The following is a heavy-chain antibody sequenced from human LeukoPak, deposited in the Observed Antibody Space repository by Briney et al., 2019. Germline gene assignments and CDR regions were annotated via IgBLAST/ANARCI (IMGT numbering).Heavy chain of an antibody. CDR1: GFTFDDYC. Sequence: GGSLRLFCAASGFTFDDYCMSWVRHAPGKGLEWFSGIIWNGGSTDYADSVKGRFTTSRDNAKNYLFLQMISLRADDTAVYYCARLGDDYDSSGYLQAIWGQGTMVTVSS. CDR2: IIWNGGST. CDR3: ARLGDDYDSSGYLQAI. D-gene: IGHD3-22*01. V-gene: IGHV3-20*04. J-gene: IGHJ3*02.